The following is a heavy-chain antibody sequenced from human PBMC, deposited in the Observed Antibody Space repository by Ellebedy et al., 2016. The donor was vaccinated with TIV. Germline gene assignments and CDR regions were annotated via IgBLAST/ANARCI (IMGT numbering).Heavy chain of an antibody. V-gene: IGHV3-7*03. CDR3: ARGFMPDY. D-gene: IGHD2-2*01. J-gene: IGHJ4*02. Sequence: GESLKISCAAFGFAFDTDWMTWVRQAPGKGLEWLANINKDGSEEYYLASVKGRFTISRDNTKMSLFLQMNSLRAEDTALYYCARGFMPDYWGQGTLVTVSS. CDR1: GFAFDTDW. CDR2: INKDGSEE.